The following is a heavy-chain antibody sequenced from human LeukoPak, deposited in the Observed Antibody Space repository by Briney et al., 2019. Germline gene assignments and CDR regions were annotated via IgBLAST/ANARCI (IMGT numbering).Heavy chain of an antibody. Sequence: ASVKVSCKASGYTFTSYYMHWVRQAPGQGLEGMGIINPSGGSTSYAQKFQGRVTMTRDTSTSTVYMELSSLRSEDTAVYYCARGSPNWVGATSHFDYWGQGTLVTVSS. D-gene: IGHD1-26*01. CDR2: INPSGGST. CDR3: ARGSPNWVGATSHFDY. J-gene: IGHJ4*02. CDR1: GYTFTSYY. V-gene: IGHV1-46*01.